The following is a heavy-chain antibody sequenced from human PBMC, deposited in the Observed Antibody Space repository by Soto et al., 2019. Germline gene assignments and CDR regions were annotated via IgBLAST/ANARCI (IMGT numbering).Heavy chain of an antibody. CDR1: GGTFSRHS. J-gene: IGHJ6*02. D-gene: IGHD2-2*01. Sequence: QVQLVQSGAEVKKPGSSVKVSCKASGGTFSRHSITWVRQAPGHGLEWMGRTVPFFDIASYAQKFQGRVTITADKSTSTAYMELSSLSSEDTAGYYCAREDRDRESALVTAAIDGMDVWGQGTTVTVSS. CDR3: AREDRDRESALVTAAIDGMDV. CDR2: TVPFFDIA. V-gene: IGHV1-69*08.